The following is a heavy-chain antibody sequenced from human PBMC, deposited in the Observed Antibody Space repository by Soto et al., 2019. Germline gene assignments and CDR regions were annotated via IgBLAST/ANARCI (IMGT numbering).Heavy chain of an antibody. CDR1: GFTFSDFY. V-gene: IGHV3-11*01. D-gene: IGHD2-2*01. Sequence: QVQLVEFGGGLVKPGVSLRLSCAAPGFTFSDFYMSWIRRAPGKGLEWVSYISSSGPTMFYADSVKGRFTISRDNAKSSLYLQMNSLRAEDTAVYYCARPRSVIPAAITAFDIWGQRTMVNVSS. CDR2: ISSSGPTM. J-gene: IGHJ3*02. CDR3: ARPRSVIPAAITAFDI.